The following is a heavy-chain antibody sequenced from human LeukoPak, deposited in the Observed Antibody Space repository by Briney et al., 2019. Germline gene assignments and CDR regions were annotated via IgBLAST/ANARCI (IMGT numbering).Heavy chain of an antibody. D-gene: IGHD5-18*01. V-gene: IGHV3-11*01. CDR3: ARNLDTAMATSFDC. CDR2: ISSSGSTI. J-gene: IGHJ4*02. CDR1: GFAFSDYY. Sequence: GGSLRLSCAASGFAFSDYYMSWIRQAPGKGLEWVSYISSSGSTIYYADSVKGRFTISRDNAKNSLYLQMNSLRAEDTAVYYCARNLDTAMATSFDCWGQGTLVTVSS.